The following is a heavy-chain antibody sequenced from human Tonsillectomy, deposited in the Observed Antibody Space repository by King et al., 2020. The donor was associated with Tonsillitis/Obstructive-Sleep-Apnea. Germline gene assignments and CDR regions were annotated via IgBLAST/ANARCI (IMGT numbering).Heavy chain of an antibody. J-gene: IGHJ4*01. CDR3: AKGVSCSSTTGPLDY. Sequence: VQLVESGGGLVQPGGSLRLSCAASGFTFSNYAMSWVRQAPGKGLEWVSGISGSGGSTYHADSVKGRFTISRDNSKNTLYLQMNSLRAEDTAVYYCAKGVSCSSTTGPLDYWGQGTLVTVSS. CDR2: ISGSGGST. V-gene: IGHV3-23*04. D-gene: IGHD2-2*01. CDR1: GFTFSNYA.